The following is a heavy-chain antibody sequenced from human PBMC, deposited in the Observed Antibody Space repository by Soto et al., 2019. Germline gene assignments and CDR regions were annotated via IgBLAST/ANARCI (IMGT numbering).Heavy chain of an antibody. J-gene: IGHJ3*02. CDR1: GGSISSGDYY. V-gene: IGHV4-30-4*01. CDR2: IYYSGST. D-gene: IGHD2-15*01. CDR3: ARDLGYCSGGSCYSYDAFDI. Sequence: SSEILSLTCTVSGGSISSGDYYWSWIRQPPGKGLEWIGYIYYSGSTYYNPSLKSRVTISIDTSKNQLSLKLRSVTAADTAVYYCARDLGYCSGGSCYSYDAFDIWGQGTMVTVSS.